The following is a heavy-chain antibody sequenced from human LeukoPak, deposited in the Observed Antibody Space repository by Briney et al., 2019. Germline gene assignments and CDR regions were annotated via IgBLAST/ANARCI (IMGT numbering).Heavy chain of an antibody. J-gene: IGHJ3*02. V-gene: IGHV4-38-2*02. D-gene: IGHD1-26*01. CDR3: ARLYGGSFLAFDI. CDR1: GYSISSVYY. CDR2: ILHSGST. Sequence: SETLSLTCTVSGYSISSVYYWGWIRQPPGKGLEWIGSILHSGSTYYNPSLKSRVTISADTSKNQFSLKLSPLTAADPAVYYCARLYGGSFLAFDIWGKGKMVTVSS.